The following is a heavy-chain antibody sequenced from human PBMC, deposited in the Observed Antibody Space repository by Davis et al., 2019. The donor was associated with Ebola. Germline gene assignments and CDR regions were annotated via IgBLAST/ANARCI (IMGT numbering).Heavy chain of an antibody. CDR1: GFTFSSYA. V-gene: IGHV3-21*04. CDR2: ISSSSSYI. D-gene: IGHD2-21*02. CDR3: ARGLSPYYFDY. J-gene: IGHJ4*02. Sequence: GGSLRLSCAASGFTFSSYAMSWVRQAPGKGLEWVSAISSSSSYIYYADSVKGRFTISRDNAKNSLYLQMNSLRAEDTAVYYCARGLSPYYFDYWGQGTLVTVSS.